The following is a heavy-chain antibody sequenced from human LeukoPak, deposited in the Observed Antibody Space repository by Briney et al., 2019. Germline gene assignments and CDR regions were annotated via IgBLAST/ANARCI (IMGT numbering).Heavy chain of an antibody. J-gene: IGHJ4*02. CDR3: AKAQRDYYDSSGTDY. V-gene: IGHV3-30-3*01. CDR1: GFTFSSYA. CDR2: ISYDGSNK. D-gene: IGHD3-22*01. Sequence: GGSLRLSCAASGFTFSSYAMHWVRQAPGKGLEWVAVISYDGSNKYYADSVKGRFTISRDNSKNTLYLQMNSLRAEDTAVYYCAKAQRDYYDSSGTDYWGQGTLVTVSS.